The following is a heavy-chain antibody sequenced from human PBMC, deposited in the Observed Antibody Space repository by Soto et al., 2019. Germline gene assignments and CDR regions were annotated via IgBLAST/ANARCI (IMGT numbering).Heavy chain of an antibody. V-gene: IGHV3-7*03. Sequence: GGSLRLSCVASGFSFSYYWMTWVRQAPGKELEWVATLDQVGSGTYYVDSVKGRFTISRDNGRNSLYLQMKSLRAEDTALYYCARENWGSYHYWGQGTLVTVSS. CDR3: ARENWGSYHY. J-gene: IGHJ4*02. D-gene: IGHD7-27*01. CDR1: GFSFSYYW. CDR2: LDQVGSGT.